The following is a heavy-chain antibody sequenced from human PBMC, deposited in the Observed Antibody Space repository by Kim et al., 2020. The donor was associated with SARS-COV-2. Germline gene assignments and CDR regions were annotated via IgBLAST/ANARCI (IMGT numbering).Heavy chain of an antibody. CDR1: GGSFSGYY. CDR2: INHSGST. J-gene: IGHJ4*02. CDR3: ARVRIAASNFDY. V-gene: IGHV4-34*01. Sequence: SETLSLTCAVYGGSFSGYYWSWIRQPPGKGLEWIGEINHSGSTNYNPSLKSRVTISVDTSKNQFSLKLSSVTAADTAVYYCARVRIAASNFDYWGQGTLVTVSS. D-gene: IGHD6-13*01.